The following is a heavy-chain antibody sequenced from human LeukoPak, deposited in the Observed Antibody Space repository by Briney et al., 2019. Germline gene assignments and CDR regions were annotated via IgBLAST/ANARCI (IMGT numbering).Heavy chain of an antibody. CDR3: ARDRVTMIVVVITTYAGGAFDI. CDR2: ISYDGSNK. CDR1: GFTFSSYA. D-gene: IGHD3-22*01. V-gene: IGHV3-30-3*01. Sequence: GGSLRLSCAASGFTFSSYAMHWVRQAPGKGLEWVAVISYDGSNKYYADSVKGRFTISRDNSKNTLYLQMNSLRAEDTAVYYCARDRVTMIVVVITTYAGGAFDIWGQGTMVTVSS. J-gene: IGHJ3*02.